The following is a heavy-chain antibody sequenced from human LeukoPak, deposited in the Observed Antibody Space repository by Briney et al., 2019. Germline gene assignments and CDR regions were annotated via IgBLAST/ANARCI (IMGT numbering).Heavy chain of an antibody. CDR3: ARISGSFRPFDY. J-gene: IGHJ4*02. V-gene: IGHV3-30-3*01. Sequence: PGGSLRLSCAASGFTFSSYAMHWVRQAPGKGLEWVAGISYDGINEYYADSVKGRFTTSRDNSKNTLYLQMNSLRAEDTAVYYCARISGSFRPFDYWGQGTLVTVSS. D-gene: IGHD3-16*02. CDR2: ISYDGINE. CDR1: GFTFSSYA.